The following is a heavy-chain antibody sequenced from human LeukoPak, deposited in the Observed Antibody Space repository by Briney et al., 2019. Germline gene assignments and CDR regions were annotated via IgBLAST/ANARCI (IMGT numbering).Heavy chain of an antibody. V-gene: IGHV3-74*01. CDR3: ARDRRFLEWLTRNYFDY. CDR1: GFTFSSYW. Sequence: GGSLRLSCAASGFTFSSYWMHWVRQAPGKGLVWVSRINSDGSSTSYAGSVKGRFTISRDNAKNTLYLQMNSLRAEDTAVYYCARDRRFLEWLTRNYFDYWGQGTLVTVSS. J-gene: IGHJ4*02. D-gene: IGHD3-3*01. CDR2: INSDGSST.